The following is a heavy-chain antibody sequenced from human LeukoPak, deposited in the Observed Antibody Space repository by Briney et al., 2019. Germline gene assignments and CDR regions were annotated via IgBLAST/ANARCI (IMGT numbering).Heavy chain of an antibody. CDR1: GGSISSSSYY. D-gene: IGHD3-16*01. J-gene: IGHJ5*02. CDR3: AREGDGFDP. V-gene: IGHV4-39*07. Sequence: PSETLSLTCTVSGGSISSSSYYWGWIRQPPGKGLEWIGRLYTSGNTNYSPSLQSRVTMSVDTSKNQFSLKLSSVTAADTAVYYCAREGDGFDPWGQGTLVTVSS. CDR2: LYTSGNT.